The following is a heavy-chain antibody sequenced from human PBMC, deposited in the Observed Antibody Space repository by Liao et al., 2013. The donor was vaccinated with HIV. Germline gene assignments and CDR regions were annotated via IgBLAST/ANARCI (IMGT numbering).Heavy chain of an antibody. V-gene: IGHV4-61*02. CDR3: ARGRYDFWSGHYMLNWFDP. CDR1: GDLIRRDNYY. Sequence: QVRLQESGPGLVKPSQTLSLTCTVSGDLIRRDNYYWTWIRQPAGKGLEWIGHIYTGMSTTGTTNYNPSLKSRVTMSVDTSKNQFSLKLSSVTAADTAVYYCARGRYDFWSGHYMLNWFDPGAREPWSPSPQ. CDR2: IYTGMSTTGTT. D-gene: IGHD3-3*01. J-gene: IGHJ5*02.